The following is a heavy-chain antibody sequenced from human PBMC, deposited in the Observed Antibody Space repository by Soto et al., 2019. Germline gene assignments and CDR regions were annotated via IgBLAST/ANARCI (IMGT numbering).Heavy chain of an antibody. CDR2: IYYSGST. J-gene: IGHJ6*02. Sequence: TLSLTCTVSGGSISSGDYYWSWIRQPPGKGLEWIGYIYYSGSTYYNPSLKSRVTISVDTSKNQFSLKLSSVTAADTAVYYCARGGRNYFYYGMDVWGQGTTVTVSS. V-gene: IGHV4-30-4*01. CDR3: ARGGRNYFYYGMDV. CDR1: GGSISSGDYY.